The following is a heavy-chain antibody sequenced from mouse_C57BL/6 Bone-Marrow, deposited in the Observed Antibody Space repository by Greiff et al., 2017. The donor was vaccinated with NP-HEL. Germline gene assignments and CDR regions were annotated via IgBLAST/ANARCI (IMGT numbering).Heavy chain of an antibody. Sequence: QVQLKQSGPGLVAPSQSLSITCTVSGFSLTSYAISWVRQPPGKGLEWLGVIWTGGGTNYNSALKSRLSISKDNSKSQVFLKMNSLQTDDTATYYCARGHYGNYGWYFDVWGTGTTVTVSS. J-gene: IGHJ1*03. CDR2: IWTGGGT. V-gene: IGHV2-9-1*01. CDR3: ARGHYGNYGWYFDV. CDR1: GFSLTSYA. D-gene: IGHD2-1*01.